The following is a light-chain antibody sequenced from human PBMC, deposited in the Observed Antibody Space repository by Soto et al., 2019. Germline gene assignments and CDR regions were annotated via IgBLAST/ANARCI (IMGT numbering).Light chain of an antibody. CDR1: SSDVGGYNY. CDR3: SSYTSRSTLV. Sequence: QSALTQPASVSGSPGQSITISCTGTSSDVGGYNYVSWYQQHPGKAPKLMIYEVSNRPSGVSNRFSGSKSGKTASLTISGRQAEDEADYYCSSYTSRSTLVFGTGTKLTVL. V-gene: IGLV2-14*01. CDR2: EVS. J-gene: IGLJ1*01.